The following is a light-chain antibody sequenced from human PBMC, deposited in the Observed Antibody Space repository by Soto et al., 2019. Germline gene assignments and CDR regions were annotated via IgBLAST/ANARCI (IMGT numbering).Light chain of an antibody. CDR1: NSNIGAGSG. V-gene: IGLV1-40*01. Sequence: QSVLTQPPSVTGAPGQRVTISCTGNNSNIGAGSGVNWYQQFPDKAPKLLIYANTHRPSGVPARFSGSTSATSASLAITGLQTQDEADYYCQSFDSSLTGLIFGGGTKLTVL. CDR2: ANT. J-gene: IGLJ2*01. CDR3: QSFDSSLTGLI.